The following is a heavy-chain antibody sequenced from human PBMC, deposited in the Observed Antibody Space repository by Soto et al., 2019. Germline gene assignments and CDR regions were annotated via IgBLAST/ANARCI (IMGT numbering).Heavy chain of an antibody. J-gene: IGHJ4*02. CDR2: IIPIFGTA. Sequence: EASVKVSCKASGGTFSSYAISWVRQAPGQGLEWMGGIIPIFGTANYAQKFQGRVTITADKSTSTAYMELSSLRSEDTAVYYCARDSRLLWFGELLNWGQGTLVTVSS. CDR1: GGTFSSYA. CDR3: ARDSRLLWFGELLN. V-gene: IGHV1-69*06. D-gene: IGHD3-10*01.